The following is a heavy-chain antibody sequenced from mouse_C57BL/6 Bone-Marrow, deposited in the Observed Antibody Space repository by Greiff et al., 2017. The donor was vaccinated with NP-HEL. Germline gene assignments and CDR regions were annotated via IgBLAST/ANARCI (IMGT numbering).Heavy chain of an antibody. CDR1: GFTFSSYA. J-gene: IGHJ3*01. V-gene: IGHV5-4*01. CDR2: ISDGGSYT. CDR3: ALTGFAY. D-gene: IGHD4-1*01. Sequence: EVQLMESGGGLVKPGGSLKLSCAASGFTFSSYAMSWVRQTPEKRLEWVATISDGGSYTYYPDNVKGRFTISRDNAKNNLYLQMSHLKSEDTAMYYCALTGFAYWGQGTLVTVSA.